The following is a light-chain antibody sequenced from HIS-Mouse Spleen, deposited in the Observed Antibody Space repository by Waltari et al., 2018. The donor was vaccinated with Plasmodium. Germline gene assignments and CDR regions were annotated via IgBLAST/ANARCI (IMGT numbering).Light chain of an antibody. CDR3: QQYNNGSFT. CDR2: GSA. J-gene: IGKJ3*01. V-gene: IGKV3-15*01. Sequence: IVMTQSPATLSVSPGERATLSCRASQTVSSNLAWYQQKPGQAPRPRIYGSATRATGSPARFSGSGSGTEFTLTISSLQCEDFAVYYGQQYNNGSFTFGPGTKVDIK. CDR1: QTVSSN.